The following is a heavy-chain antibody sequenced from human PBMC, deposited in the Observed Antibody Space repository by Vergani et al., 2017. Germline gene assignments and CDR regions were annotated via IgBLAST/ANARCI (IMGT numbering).Heavy chain of an antibody. J-gene: IGHJ4*02. D-gene: IGHD3-3*01. CDR1: GFTFSSYS. CDR3: ARDDRLTIFGVVSYYFDY. Sequence: EVQLVESGGGLVQPGGSLRLSCAASGFTFSSYSMNWVRQAPGKGLEWVSYISSSSSTIYYADSVKGRFTISRDNAKNSRYLQMNSLRAEDTAVYYCARDDRLTIFGVVSYYFDYWGQGTLVTVSS. V-gene: IGHV3-48*01. CDR2: ISSSSSTI.